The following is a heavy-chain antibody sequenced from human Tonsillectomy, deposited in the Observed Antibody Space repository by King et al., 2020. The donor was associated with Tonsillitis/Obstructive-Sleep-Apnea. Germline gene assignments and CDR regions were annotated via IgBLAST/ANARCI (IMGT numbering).Heavy chain of an antibody. CDR1: IAFLSTYY. CDR2: VHYRGTT. Sequence: MQLQESGPGLVKPSETLSLTCTVSIAFLSTYYWSWIRQPPGNGLEWIRNVHYRGTTNLDPSSRSRVTISLDTSRNQFSLRLNSVTAADTAVYYCTRYSGASDSHSLDYWGQVTLVTVSS. CDR3: TRYSGASDSHSLDY. D-gene: IGHD1-26*01. J-gene: IGHJ4*02. V-gene: IGHV4-59*01.